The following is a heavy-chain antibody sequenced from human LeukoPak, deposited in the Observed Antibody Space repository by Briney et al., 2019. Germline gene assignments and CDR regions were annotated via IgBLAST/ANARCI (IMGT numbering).Heavy chain of an antibody. Sequence: KPSETLSLTCTVSGDSISSTSYYWDWIRQPPGKGLEWIGSIYNSGTTYYNPSLKSRVTISVVTSKNQFSLKVSSVTAADTAVYYCASRVYGLGSFNYWGQGTLVTVSS. V-gene: IGHV4-39*01. J-gene: IGHJ4*01. D-gene: IGHD3-10*01. CDR1: GDSISSTSYY. CDR2: IYNSGTT. CDR3: ASRVYGLGSFNY.